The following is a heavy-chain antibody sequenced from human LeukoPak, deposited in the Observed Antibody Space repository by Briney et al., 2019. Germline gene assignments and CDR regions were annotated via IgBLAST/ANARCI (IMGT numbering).Heavy chain of an antibody. CDR3: ARDSGSGWQY. Sequence: ASVKLSCKASGYTFTGYYMHLVRQAPAQGLEWMGWINPNSGGTNYAQKFQGRVTMTRDTSISTAYMELSRRRSDDTAVYYCARDSGSGWQYWGQGTLVTVSS. CDR1: GYTFTGYY. V-gene: IGHV1-2*02. D-gene: IGHD6-19*01. J-gene: IGHJ4*02. CDR2: INPNSGGT.